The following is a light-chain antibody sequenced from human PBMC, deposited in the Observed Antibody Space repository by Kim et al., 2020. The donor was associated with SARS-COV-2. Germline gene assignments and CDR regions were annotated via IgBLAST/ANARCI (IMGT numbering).Light chain of an antibody. CDR2: AAT. V-gene: IGKV1D-16*01. J-gene: IGKJ4*01. Sequence: DIQMTQSPSSLSASVGDRVTITCWASQAISSWLAWYQQKPEKAPKSLIFAATNLQSGVPSRFSGSGSGTDFTLTISNLQPEDFATYYCQQYNSYPLTFGGGTKVDIK. CDR3: QQYNSYPLT. CDR1: QAISSW.